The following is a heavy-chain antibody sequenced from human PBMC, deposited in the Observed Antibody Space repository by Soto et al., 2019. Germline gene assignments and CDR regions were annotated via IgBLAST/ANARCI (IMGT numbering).Heavy chain of an antibody. J-gene: IGHJ4*02. CDR3: AKAQWLGPLDY. D-gene: IGHD6-19*01. V-gene: IGHV3-66*01. Sequence: PGGSLRLSCAASGFTVSSNYMSWVRQAPGKGLEWVSVIYSGGSTYYADSVKGRFTISRDNSKNTLYLQMNSLRAEDTAVYYCAKAQWLGPLDYWGQGTLVTVSS. CDR1: GFTVSSNY. CDR2: IYSGGST.